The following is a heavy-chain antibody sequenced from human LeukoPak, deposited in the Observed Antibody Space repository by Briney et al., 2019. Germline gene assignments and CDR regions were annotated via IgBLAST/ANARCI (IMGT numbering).Heavy chain of an antibody. J-gene: IGHJ4*02. CDR2: IYPGDSDT. CDR1: GYSFTSYW. CDR3: AGAVRYCSGGSCYRYFDY. Sequence: GESLKISCKGSGYSFTSYWIGWVRQMPGKGLEWMGIIYPGDSDTRYSPSFQGQVTISADKSISTAYLQWSSLKASDTAMYYCAGAVRYCSGGSCYRYFDYWGQGTLVTVSS. V-gene: IGHV5-51*01. D-gene: IGHD2-15*01.